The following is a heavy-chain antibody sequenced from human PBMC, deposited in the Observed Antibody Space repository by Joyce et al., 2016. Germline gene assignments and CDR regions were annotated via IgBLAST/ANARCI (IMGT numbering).Heavy chain of an antibody. CDR3: TRIGDCSGGSCYEGWFDP. V-gene: IGHV3-49*05. D-gene: IGHD2-15*01. CDR2: IRRKADGGTT. CDR1: GFIFGDYA. J-gene: IGHJ5*02. Sequence: EVQLVESGGGLVKPGSSLRLSCTSSGFIFGDYARNWFRQGPGKGRGWVGCIRRKADGGTTDYAASVKGRLTISRDDSKSIAYLQMNSLKTEDTAVYYCTRIGDCSGGSCYEGWFDPWGQGTLVTVSS.